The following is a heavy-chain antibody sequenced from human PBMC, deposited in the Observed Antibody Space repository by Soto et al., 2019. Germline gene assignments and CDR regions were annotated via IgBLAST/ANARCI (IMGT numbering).Heavy chain of an antibody. D-gene: IGHD6-19*01. J-gene: IGHJ6*02. CDR2: IIPIFGTA. CDR3: ATAGTLHDFYHGMDV. CDR1: GGTFSSYA. V-gene: IGHV1-69*12. Sequence: QVQLVQSGAEVKKPGSSVKVSCKASGGTFSSYAISWVRQAPGQGLEWMGGIIPIFGTANYAQDFQCRVTITADESTSTAYMRLRIVNSKDTTVYYGATAGTLHDFYHGMDVCGQGTAVTVSS.